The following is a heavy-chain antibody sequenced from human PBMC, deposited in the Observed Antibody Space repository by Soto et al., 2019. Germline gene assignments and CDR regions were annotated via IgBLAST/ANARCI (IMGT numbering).Heavy chain of an antibody. V-gene: IGHV3-23*01. CDR3: AKEVVIESPGRSQYYYGLDV. J-gene: IGHJ6*02. D-gene: IGHD6-13*01. Sequence: PGGSLRLSCVASGFRFSIYAMSWVRQAPGKGLEWVSVISGSGGRTYYADSVKGRFTMSRDNSKDTLYLQINSLRAEDTAIYYCAKEVVIESPGRSQYYYGLDVWGQGTTVTVSS. CDR2: ISGSGGRT. CDR1: GFRFSIYA.